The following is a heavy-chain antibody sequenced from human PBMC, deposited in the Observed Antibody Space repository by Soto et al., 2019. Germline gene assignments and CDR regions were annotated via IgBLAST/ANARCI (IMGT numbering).Heavy chain of an antibody. CDR3: ARTDSSGYFLDY. J-gene: IGHJ4*02. CDR1: GFTFSSYG. CDR2: IWYDGSNK. D-gene: IGHD3-22*01. V-gene: IGHV3-33*01. Sequence: PRLSCAASGFTFSSYGMHWVRQAPGKGLEWVAVIWYDGSNKYYADSVKGRFTISRDNSKNTLYLQMNSLRAEDTAVYYCARTDSSGYFLDYWGQGTLVTVSS.